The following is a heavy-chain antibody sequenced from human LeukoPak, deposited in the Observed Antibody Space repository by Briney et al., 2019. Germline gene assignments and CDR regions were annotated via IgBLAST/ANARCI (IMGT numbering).Heavy chain of an antibody. Sequence: GGSLRLSCAASGFTFSSYSMNWVRQAPGKGLEWVSSTSSSSSYIYYADSVKGRFTISRDNAKNSLYLQMNSLRAEDTAVYYCARDSVVVVAAPDAFDIWGQGTMVTVSS. V-gene: IGHV3-21*01. CDR2: TSSSSSYI. CDR1: GFTFSSYS. CDR3: ARDSVVVVAAPDAFDI. J-gene: IGHJ3*02. D-gene: IGHD2-15*01.